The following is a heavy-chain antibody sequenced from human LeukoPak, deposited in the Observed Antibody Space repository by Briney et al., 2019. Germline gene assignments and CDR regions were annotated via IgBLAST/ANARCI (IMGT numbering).Heavy chain of an antibody. CDR3: ARDPLGIAAAGTEVDY. CDR2: IYYSGST. Sequence: KSSETLSLTCTVSGGSISSNSYYWGWIRQPPGKGLEWVGSIYYSGSTYYNPSLTSRVTISVDTSKNQFSLKLSSVTAADTAVYYCARDPLGIAAAGTEVDYWGQGTLVTVSS. D-gene: IGHD6-13*01. CDR1: GGSISSNSYY. V-gene: IGHV4-39*07. J-gene: IGHJ4*02.